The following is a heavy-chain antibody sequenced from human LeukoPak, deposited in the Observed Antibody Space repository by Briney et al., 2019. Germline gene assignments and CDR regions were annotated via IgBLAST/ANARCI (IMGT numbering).Heavy chain of an antibody. J-gene: IGHJ6*03. CDR2: ISSSSSYI. Sequence: EGSLRLSCAASGFTFSSYSMNWVRQAPGKGLEWVSSISSSSSYIYYADSVKGRFTISRDNAKNSLYLQMNSLRAEDTAVYYCARETSRDGYNQYYNYYYMDVWGKGTTVTVSS. CDR3: ARETSRDGYNQYYNYYYMDV. CDR1: GFTFSSYS. D-gene: IGHD5-24*01. V-gene: IGHV3-21*01.